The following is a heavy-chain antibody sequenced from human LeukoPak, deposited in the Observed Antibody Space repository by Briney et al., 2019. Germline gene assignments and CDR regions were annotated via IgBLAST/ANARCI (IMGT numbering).Heavy chain of an antibody. CDR1: GGTFSSYA. D-gene: IGHD5-18*01. V-gene: IGHV1-69*13. CDR2: IIPIFGTA. Sequence: SVKVSCKASGGTFSSYAISCVRQAPGQGLEWMGGIIPIFGTANYAQKFQGRVTITADESTSTAYMELSSLRSEDTAVYYCARPLLRYSYGLFDYWGQGTLVTVSS. J-gene: IGHJ4*02. CDR3: ARPLLRYSYGLFDY.